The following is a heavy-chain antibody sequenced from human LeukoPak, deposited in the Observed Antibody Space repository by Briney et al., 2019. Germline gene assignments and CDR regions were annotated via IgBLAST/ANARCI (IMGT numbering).Heavy chain of an antibody. CDR1: GYSFIDYY. J-gene: IGHJ1*01. CDR3: ARIGISARGTNFHH. Sequence: ASVKVSCKTSGYSFIDYYIHWVRQAPGQGLEWMGWINSNSADTNYAQNLQGRVTMTRDTSISTAYMELSRLRSDDTALYYCARIGISARGTNFHHWGQGTLVTVSS. CDR2: INSNSADT. D-gene: IGHD6-13*01. V-gene: IGHV1-2*02.